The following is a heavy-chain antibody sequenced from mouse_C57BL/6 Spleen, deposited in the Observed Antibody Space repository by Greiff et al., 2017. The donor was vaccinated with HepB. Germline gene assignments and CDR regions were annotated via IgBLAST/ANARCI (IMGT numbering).Heavy chain of an antibody. CDR3: ARDSSGWGDFDY. D-gene: IGHD3-2*02. CDR1: GFTFSSYG. J-gene: IGHJ2*01. V-gene: IGHV5-6*01. Sequence: EVQGVESGGDLVKPGGSLKLSCAASGFTFSSYGMSWVRQTPDKRLEWVATISSGGSYTYYPDSVKGRFTISRDNAKNTLYLQMSSLKSEDTAMYYCARDSSGWGDFDYWGQGTTLTVSS. CDR2: ISSGGSYT.